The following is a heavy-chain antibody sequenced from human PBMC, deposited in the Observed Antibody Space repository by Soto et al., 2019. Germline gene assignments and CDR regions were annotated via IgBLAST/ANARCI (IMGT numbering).Heavy chain of an antibody. V-gene: IGHV4-39*01. CDR1: GGSISSSSYY. CDR3: ARPGYCSGGSCYPAIDY. CDR2: IYYSGST. J-gene: IGHJ4*02. Sequence: SETLSLTCTVSGGSISSSSYYWGWVPQPPGKGLEWIGSIYYSGSTYYNPSLKSRVTISVDTSKNQFSLKLSSVTAADTAVYYCARPGYCSGGSCYPAIDYWGQGTLVTVSS. D-gene: IGHD2-15*01.